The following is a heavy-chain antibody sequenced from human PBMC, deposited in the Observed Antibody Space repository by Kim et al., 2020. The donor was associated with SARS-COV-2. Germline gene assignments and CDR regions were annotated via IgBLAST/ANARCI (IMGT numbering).Heavy chain of an antibody. CDR3: ARDRKGRIAAAGKKAPDAFDI. D-gene: IGHD6-13*01. CDR1: GDSVSSNSAA. CDR2: TYYRSKWYN. Sequence: SQTLSLTCAISGDSVSSNSAAWNWIRQSPSRGLEWLGRTYYRSKWYNDYAVSVKSRITINPDTSKNQFSLQLNSVTPEDTAVYYCARDRKGRIAAAGKKAPDAFDIWGQGTMVTVSS. V-gene: IGHV6-1*01. J-gene: IGHJ3*02.